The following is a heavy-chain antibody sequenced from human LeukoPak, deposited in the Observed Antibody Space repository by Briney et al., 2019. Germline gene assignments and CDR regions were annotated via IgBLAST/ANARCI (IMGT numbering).Heavy chain of an antibody. Sequence: ASVKVSCKASGYTFSNYGVNWVRQAPGQGLEWVGWISTNNDNTNYAKRFQGRVTMTTDTSTSTAYMELRSLRSDDTAVYFCARAPGGSAWYGLGNYFDHWGQGTLVTVSS. CDR1: GYTFSNYG. CDR2: ISTNNDNT. CDR3: ARAPGGSAWYGLGNYFDH. J-gene: IGHJ4*02. V-gene: IGHV1-18*01. D-gene: IGHD6-19*01.